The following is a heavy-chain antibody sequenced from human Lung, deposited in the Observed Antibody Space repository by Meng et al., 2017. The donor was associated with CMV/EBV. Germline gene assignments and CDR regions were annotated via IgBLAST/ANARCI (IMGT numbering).Heavy chain of an antibody. J-gene: IGHJ6*02. D-gene: IGHD2-2*02. CDR3: IGYCSSTRCYKYYYDMEV. Sequence: SETLSLXCTVSGGSITSSSYYWGWIRQPPGKGLEWIGSIYYSGSTYYNPSLKSRVTISVDTSKKQFSLKLSSVTAADTAVYYGIGYCSSTRCYKYYYDMEVWGPGTXVNGAS. CDR1: GGSITSSSYY. V-gene: IGHV4-39*01. CDR2: IYYSGST.